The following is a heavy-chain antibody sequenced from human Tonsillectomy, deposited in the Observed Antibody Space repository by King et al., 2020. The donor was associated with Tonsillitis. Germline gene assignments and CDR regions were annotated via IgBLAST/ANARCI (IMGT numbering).Heavy chain of an antibody. V-gene: IGHV3-30*18. J-gene: IGHJ5*02. CDR3: AKDPGYCSGGMCFRGDWFDP. D-gene: IGHD2-15*01. Sequence: VQLVESGGGVVQPGRSLRLSCVASGFTFNTYGMHWVRQAQGKGLEWVAGTSYDGSEKYYADSVKGRFTISRDNAKSTLYLQMNSLRNEDTAVYHCAKDPGYCSGGMCFRGDWFDPWGKGTLVIVSA. CDR1: GFTFNTYG. CDR2: TSYDGSEK.